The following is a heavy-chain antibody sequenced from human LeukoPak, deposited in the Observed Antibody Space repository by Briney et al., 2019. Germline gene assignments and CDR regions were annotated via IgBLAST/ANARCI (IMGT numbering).Heavy chain of an antibody. CDR3: ARVYMINAFDI. V-gene: IGHV4-59*08. J-gene: IGHJ3*02. D-gene: IGHD3-16*01. Sequence: SETLSLTCTVSGGSISSYYWSWIRQPPGKGLEWIGYIYCSGSTNYNPSLESRVTISVDTSKNQFSLKLSSVTAADTAVYYCARVYMINAFDIWGQGTMVTVSS. CDR1: GGSISSYY. CDR2: IYCSGST.